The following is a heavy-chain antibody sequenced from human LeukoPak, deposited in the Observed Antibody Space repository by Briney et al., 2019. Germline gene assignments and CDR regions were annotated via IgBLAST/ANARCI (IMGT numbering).Heavy chain of an antibody. D-gene: IGHD3-10*01. CDR1: GYSFTNYW. V-gene: IGHV5-51*01. J-gene: IGHJ3*02. CDR2: IYPGDSDT. CDR3: ARPQSMTGVAAFDI. Sequence: GESLKISCKGSGYSFTNYWIAWVRQMPGKGLEWMGNIYPGDSDTRYSPSFQGQVTISVDKSISTAYLQWSSLKASDTAMYYCARPQSMTGVAAFDIWGQGTMVTVSS.